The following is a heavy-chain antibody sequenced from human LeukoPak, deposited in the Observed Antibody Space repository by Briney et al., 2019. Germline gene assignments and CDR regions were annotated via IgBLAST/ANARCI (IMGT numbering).Heavy chain of an antibody. CDR3: AKTRRGYSYGQDFDY. D-gene: IGHD5-18*01. J-gene: IGHJ4*02. CDR2: ISGSGGST. V-gene: IGHV3-23*01. Sequence: GGSLRLSCAASGFTFSSYAMSWVRQAPGKGLEWVSAISGSGGSTYYADSVKGRVTISRDNSKNTLYLEMNSLRAEDTAVYYCAKTRRGYSYGQDFDYWGQGTLATVSS. CDR1: GFTFSSYA.